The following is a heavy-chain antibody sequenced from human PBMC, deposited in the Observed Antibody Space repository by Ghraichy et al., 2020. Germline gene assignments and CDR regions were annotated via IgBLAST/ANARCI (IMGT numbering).Heavy chain of an antibody. J-gene: IGHJ3*02. Sequence: SETLSLTCTVSGGSISSYYWSWIRQPPGKGLEWIGYIYYSGSTNYNPSLKSRVTISVDTSKNQFSLKLSSVTAADTAVYYCARDRRITMVQTDAFDIWGQGTMVTVSS. V-gene: IGHV4-59*01. D-gene: IGHD3-10*01. CDR3: ARDRRITMVQTDAFDI. CDR1: GGSISSYY. CDR2: IYYSGST.